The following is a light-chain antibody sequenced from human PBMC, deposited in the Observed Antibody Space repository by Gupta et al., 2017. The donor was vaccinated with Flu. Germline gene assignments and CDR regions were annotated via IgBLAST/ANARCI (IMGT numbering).Light chain of an antibody. CDR3: QQDGSSPRT. Sequence: GTLYLSPGESVTLSCRASQNVSNSLLAWYQQRPGQAPNVLIYDASTRATGIPDRFSGGGSGTXFTLTIXRLEPEDFAVYYCQQDGSSPRTFGXGTKVEIK. V-gene: IGKV3-20*01. CDR1: QNVSNSL. J-gene: IGKJ1*01. CDR2: DAS.